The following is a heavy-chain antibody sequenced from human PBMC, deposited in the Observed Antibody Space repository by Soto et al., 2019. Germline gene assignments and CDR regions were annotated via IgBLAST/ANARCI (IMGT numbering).Heavy chain of an antibody. CDR3: ARVDVVVPAAIPALRGVGEAGFYYYGMDV. CDR1: GGSFSGYY. D-gene: IGHD2-2*01. J-gene: IGHJ6*02. Sequence: PSETLSLTCAVYGGSFSGYYWSWIRQPPGKGLEWIGEINHSGSTNYNPSLKSRVTISVDTSKNQFSLKLSSVTAADTAVYYCARVDVVVPAAIPALRGVGEAGFYYYGMDVWGQGTTVTVSS. V-gene: IGHV4-34*01. CDR2: INHSGST.